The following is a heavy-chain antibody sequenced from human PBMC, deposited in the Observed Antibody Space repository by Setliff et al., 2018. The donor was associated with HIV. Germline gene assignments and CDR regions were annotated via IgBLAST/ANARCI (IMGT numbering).Heavy chain of an antibody. Sequence: SETLSLTCTVSGGSIINYLWHWFRQPPGKGLEWIGYIYSIGRTDYNPSLYSRLTISVDTSKNQVSLNLTSVTTADTAVYYCARELYGGNSRPFDYWGQGALVTVSS. CDR2: IYSIGRT. CDR3: ARELYGGNSRPFDY. J-gene: IGHJ4*02. CDR1: GGSIINYL. D-gene: IGHD2-21*02. V-gene: IGHV4-59*01.